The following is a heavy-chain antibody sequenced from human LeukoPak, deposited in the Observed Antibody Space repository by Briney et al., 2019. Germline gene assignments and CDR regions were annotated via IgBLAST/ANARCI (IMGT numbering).Heavy chain of an antibody. CDR1: GDTFTDYA. D-gene: IGHD1-26*01. V-gene: IGHV1-2*02. CDR2: INPNSGGT. J-gene: IGHJ4*02. Sequence: ASVKVSCKASGDTFTDYALHWVRQAPGQSPEWMGWINPNSGGTNYAQKFQGRVTMTRDTSISTAYMELSRLRSDDTAVYYCARGDSGSYLGDYWGQGTLVTVSS. CDR3: ARGDSGSYLGDY.